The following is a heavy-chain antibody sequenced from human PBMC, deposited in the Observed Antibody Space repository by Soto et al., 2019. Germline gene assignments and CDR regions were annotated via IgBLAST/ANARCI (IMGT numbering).Heavy chain of an antibody. CDR3: ARSRAVTNTKFDY. Sequence: QVQLVQSGAEVKEPGASVKVSCKASGYTFTSYYMHWVRQAPGQGLEWMGIINPNDGSTTYAQKFQGRVTMTRDTSTRTVYMELSSLRSEDTAVYYCARSRAVTNTKFDYWGQGTLVTVSS. CDR1: GYTFTSYY. CDR2: INPNDGST. V-gene: IGHV1-46*01. D-gene: IGHD4-17*01. J-gene: IGHJ4*02.